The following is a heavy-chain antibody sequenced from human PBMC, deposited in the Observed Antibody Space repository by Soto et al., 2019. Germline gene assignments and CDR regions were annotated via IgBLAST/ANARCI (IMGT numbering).Heavy chain of an antibody. V-gene: IGHV3-74*01. J-gene: IGHJ6*04. CDR3: ARGWFGPDV. Sequence: EVQLVESGGGLVQPGGSLRLSCAASGFTLSGRSMHWVRQAPGKGLVWVSGIDNAGTDSTYADSVKGRFTSSRDNAKNMLDLQMNSLRVEDTAVYYCARGWFGPDVWGKGTTFTVSS. CDR2: IDNAGTDS. D-gene: IGHD3-10*01. CDR1: GFTLSGRS.